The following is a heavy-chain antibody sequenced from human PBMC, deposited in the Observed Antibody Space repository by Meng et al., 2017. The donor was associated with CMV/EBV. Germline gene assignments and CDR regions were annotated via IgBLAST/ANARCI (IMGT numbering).Heavy chain of an antibody. V-gene: IGHV3-30-3*01. D-gene: IGHD3-3*01. CDR1: GFTFSSYA. Sequence: GESLKISCAASGFTFSSYAMHWVRQAPGKGLEWVAVISYDGSNKYYADSVKGRFTISRDNSKNTLYLQMNSLRAEDTAVYYCARTRITIFGVVIIARYGMDVWGQGTTVTVSS. CDR3: ARTRITIFGVVIIARYGMDV. CDR2: ISYDGSNK. J-gene: IGHJ6*02.